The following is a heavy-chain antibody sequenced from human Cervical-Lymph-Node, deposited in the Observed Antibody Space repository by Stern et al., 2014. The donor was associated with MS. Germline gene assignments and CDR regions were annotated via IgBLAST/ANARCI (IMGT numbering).Heavy chain of an antibody. J-gene: IGHJ4*02. Sequence: EVHLVESGGGLVQPGGSLRLPCAASGFTFSTYWMTWVRQAPGKGLEWVANIKEDGSEKNYVDSVKGRFTISRDNAKNSLYLQMNSLRAEDTAVYYCARGGSDSDYWGQGTLVIVSS. CDR2: IKEDGSEK. V-gene: IGHV3-7*01. CDR3: ARGGSDSDY. CDR1: GFTFSTYW.